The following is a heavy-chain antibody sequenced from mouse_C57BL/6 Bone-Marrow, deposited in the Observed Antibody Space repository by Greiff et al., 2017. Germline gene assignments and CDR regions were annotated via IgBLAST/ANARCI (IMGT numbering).Heavy chain of an antibody. D-gene: IGHD4-1*01. CDR2: IWGVGST. CDR1: RFSLTSYG. CDR3: AILTGTWFAY. V-gene: IGHV2-6*01. Sequence: QVQLKQSGPGLVAPSQSLSITCTVSRFSLTSYGVDWVRQSPGKGLEWLGVIWGVGSTNYNSALKSRLSISKDNSKSQVFLKMNSLQTDDTAMYYCAILTGTWFAYWGQGTLVTVSA. J-gene: IGHJ3*01.